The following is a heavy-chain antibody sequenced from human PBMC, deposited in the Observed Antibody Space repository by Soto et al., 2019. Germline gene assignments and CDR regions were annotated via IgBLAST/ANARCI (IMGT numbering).Heavy chain of an antibody. V-gene: IGHV1-18*01. J-gene: IGHJ3*02. CDR3: ARDHRGGTAAFEI. CDR1: GYTFTSFG. Sequence: QVQMVQSGAEVKKPGASVKVSCKASGYTFTSFGISWVRQAPGQGLEWVGWISAYNGNTNYAENLQGRVTMTTDTSTSTAYMELRSLRADVTSVYYCARDHRGGTAAFEIWGQGTRVTVSS. D-gene: IGHD2-15*01. CDR2: ISAYNGNT.